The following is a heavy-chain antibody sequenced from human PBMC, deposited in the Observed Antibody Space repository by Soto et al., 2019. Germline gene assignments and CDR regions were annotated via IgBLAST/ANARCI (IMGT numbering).Heavy chain of an antibody. CDR1: GGSISSSSYY. D-gene: IGHD3-9*01. CDR3: ASPTPLRYFDWSHAFDI. Sequence: SETLSLTCTVSGGSISSSSYYWGWIRQPPGKGLEWIGSIYYSGSTYYNPSLKSRVTISVDTSKNQFSLKLSSVTAADTAVYYCASPTPLRYFDWSHAFDIWGQGTMVTVSS. CDR2: IYYSGST. V-gene: IGHV4-39*01. J-gene: IGHJ3*02.